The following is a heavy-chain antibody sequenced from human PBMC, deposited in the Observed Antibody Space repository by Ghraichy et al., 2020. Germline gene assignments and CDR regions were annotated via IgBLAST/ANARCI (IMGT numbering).Heavy chain of an antibody. CDR3: ARDQLGYGGPPVN. J-gene: IGHJ4*02. Sequence: GGSLRLSCAASGFTVSSNYMSWVRQAPGKGLEWVSVIYSGGSTYYADSVKGRFTISRDNSKNTLYLQMNSLRAEDTAVYYCARDQLGYGGPPVNWGQGTLVTVSS. CDR2: IYSGGST. D-gene: IGHD4-23*01. CDR1: GFTVSSNY. V-gene: IGHV3-66*01.